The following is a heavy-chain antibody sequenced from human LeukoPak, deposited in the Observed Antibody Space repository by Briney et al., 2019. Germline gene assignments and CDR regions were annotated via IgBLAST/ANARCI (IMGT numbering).Heavy chain of an antibody. D-gene: IGHD1-1*01. CDR1: GFTFSSSE. CDR2: ISSSSNYI. CDR3: ARDRVGSGSPPPLQPLDC. V-gene: IGHV3-21*01. J-gene: IGHJ4*02. Sequence: GALRLSCAASGFTFSSSEMNWVRQAPGKGLEWVSSISSSSNYIHYADSVKGRFTISRDNAKNSLYLQMNSLRAEDTAVYFCARDRVGSGSPPPLQPLDCWGQGTLVTVSS.